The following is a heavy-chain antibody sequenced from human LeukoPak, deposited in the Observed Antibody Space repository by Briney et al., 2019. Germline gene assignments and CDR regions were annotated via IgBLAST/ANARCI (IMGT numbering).Heavy chain of an antibody. J-gene: IGHJ4*02. CDR3: ATNYYDSSGYLSRDDY. Sequence: PGGSLRLSCAASGFTFSSYSMNWVRQAPGKGLEWVSSISSSSSYIYYADSVKGRFTISRDNAKNSLYLQMNSLRAEDTAVYYCATNYYDSSGYLSRDDYWGQGTLVTVSS. D-gene: IGHD3-22*01. CDR2: ISSSSSYI. CDR1: GFTFSSYS. V-gene: IGHV3-21*01.